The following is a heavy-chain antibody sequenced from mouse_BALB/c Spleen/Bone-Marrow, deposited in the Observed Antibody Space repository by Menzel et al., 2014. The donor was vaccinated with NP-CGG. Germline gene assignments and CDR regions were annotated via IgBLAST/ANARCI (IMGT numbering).Heavy chain of an antibody. V-gene: IGHV1-20*02. D-gene: IGHD2-4*01. Sequence: DVHLVESGPELVKPGASVKISCKASGYSFXGYFMNWVMQSHGKSLEWIGRINPYNGDTFYNQKFKGKATLTVDKSSSTAHMELRSLASEDSAVYYCAGSGDYDGFAYWGQGTLVTVSA. CDR1: GYSFXGYF. J-gene: IGHJ3*01. CDR3: AGSGDYDGFAY. CDR2: INPYNGDT.